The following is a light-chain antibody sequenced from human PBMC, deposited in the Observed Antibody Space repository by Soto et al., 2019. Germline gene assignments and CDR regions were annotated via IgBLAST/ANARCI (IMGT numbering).Light chain of an antibody. CDR1: QSIKND. J-gene: IGKJ2*01. CDR3: QQYGGSPRT. V-gene: IGKV3-20*01. CDR2: AAS. Sequence: EIVLTQSPGTLSLSPGERATLSCRASQSIKNDLAWYQQRPGQSPRLRIYAASSRATGVPDRFSGGGSATDFTLTVSRLEPEDFAVYYCQQYGGSPRTFGQGTKLEIK.